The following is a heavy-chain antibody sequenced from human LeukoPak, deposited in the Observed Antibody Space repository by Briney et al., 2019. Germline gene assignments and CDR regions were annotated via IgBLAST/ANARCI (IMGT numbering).Heavy chain of an antibody. CDR2: ISSSSSYI. D-gene: IGHD6-19*01. J-gene: IGHJ4*02. CDR1: GFTLSSYS. V-gene: IGHV3-21*01. CDR3: AREEGYSSGPDFDY. Sequence: GGSLRLSCAASGFTLSSYSMNWVRQAPGKGLEWVSSISSSSSYIYYADSVKGRFTISRDNAKNSLYLQMNSLRAEDTAVYYCAREEGYSSGPDFDYWGQGTLVTVSS.